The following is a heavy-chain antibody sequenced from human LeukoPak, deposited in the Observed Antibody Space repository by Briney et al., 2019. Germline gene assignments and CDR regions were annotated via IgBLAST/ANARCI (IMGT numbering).Heavy chain of an antibody. V-gene: IGHV4-39*02. CDR2: IYYNGDT. CDR1: GGSISSSRYY. J-gene: IGHJ3*02. D-gene: IGHD5-24*01. CDR3: ASSIEMVTIYDSFDI. Sequence: PSETLSLTCTVSGGSISSSRYYWGWIRQPPGEGLEWIATIYYNGDTYYNPSLKGRVTTSVDTSRNHFPLRLSSVTAADTAVYYCASSIEMVTIYDSFDIWGQGTMVAVSS.